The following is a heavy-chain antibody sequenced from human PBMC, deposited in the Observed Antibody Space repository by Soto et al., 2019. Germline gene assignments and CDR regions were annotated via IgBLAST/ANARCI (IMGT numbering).Heavy chain of an antibody. J-gene: IGHJ6*02. V-gene: IGHV3-21*01. CDR2: ISSSSSYI. CDR3: ARDRYGGNSASYYYYGMDV. CDR1: GFTFSSYS. D-gene: IGHD4-17*01. Sequence: EVQLVESGGGLVKPGGSLRLSCAASGFTFSSYSMNWVRQAPGKGLEWVSSISSSSSYIYYADSVKGRFTISRDNAKNXLXPQMNGLRAEDTAVYYCARDRYGGNSASYYYYGMDVWGQGTTVTVSS.